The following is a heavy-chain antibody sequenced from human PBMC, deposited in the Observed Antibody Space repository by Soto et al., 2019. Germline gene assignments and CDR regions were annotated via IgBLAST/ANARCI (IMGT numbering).Heavy chain of an antibody. D-gene: IGHD3-3*01. Sequence: EVQLLESGGGLVQPGGSLRLSCAASGLTFSAYAMSWVRQAPGKGLEWVSAISGTSPSTYYADSVKGRFSISTDSYRKTLFLQMNTLRAEDTAVYFCATRIFGVEYWGQGTLVTVSS. CDR3: ATRIFGVEY. CDR1: GLTFSAYA. CDR2: ISGTSPST. V-gene: IGHV3-23*01. J-gene: IGHJ4*02.